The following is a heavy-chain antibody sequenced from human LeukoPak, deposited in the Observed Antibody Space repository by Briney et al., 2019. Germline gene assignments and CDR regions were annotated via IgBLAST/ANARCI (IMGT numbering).Heavy chain of an antibody. Sequence: GGSLRLSCAASGFSCYTSWMSWVRQAPGKGLEWVANIKEDGSEKYYVDSVEGRFTISRDNAKNSLNLQMDRLRAEDTAVYYCARYSGTFRRFDYWGQGSLITVSS. J-gene: IGHJ4*02. CDR2: IKEDGSEK. V-gene: IGHV3-7*01. CDR3: ARYSGTFRRFDY. CDR1: GFSCYTSW. D-gene: IGHD1-26*01.